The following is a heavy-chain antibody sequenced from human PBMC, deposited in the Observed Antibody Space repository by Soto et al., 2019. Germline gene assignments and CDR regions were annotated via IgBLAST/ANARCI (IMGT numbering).Heavy chain of an antibody. V-gene: IGHV4-4*02. CDR2: SHQSGNT. CDR1: GVSISSHDW. D-gene: IGHD6-13*01. J-gene: IGHJ4*01. Sequence: QVQLQESGPGLVKPSGTLSLTCAVSGVSISSHDWWTWVRQPPGKGLEWIGESHQSGNTNYNLSLESPVTISVDKSKNQFSLKLTSVTVADTAVYYCATRDSSRFYWSHGTLVTVSS. CDR3: ATRDSSRFY.